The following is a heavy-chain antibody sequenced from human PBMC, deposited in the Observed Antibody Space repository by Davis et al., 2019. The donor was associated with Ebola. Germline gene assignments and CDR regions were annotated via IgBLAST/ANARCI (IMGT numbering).Heavy chain of an antibody. CDR3: ARQYSSIITLNWFDP. CDR2: IYHSGST. Sequence: SGTLSLTCTVSGGSVSSGSYYWSWIRQPPGKGLEWIGEIYHSGSTNYNPSLKSRVTISVDKSKNQFSLKLSSVTAADTAVYYCARQYSSIITLNWFDPWGQGTLVTVSS. J-gene: IGHJ5*02. CDR1: GGSVSSGSYY. V-gene: IGHV4-61*01. D-gene: IGHD5-18*01.